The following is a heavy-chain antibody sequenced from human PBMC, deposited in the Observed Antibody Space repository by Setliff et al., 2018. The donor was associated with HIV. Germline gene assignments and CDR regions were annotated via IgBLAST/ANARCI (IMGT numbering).Heavy chain of an antibody. D-gene: IGHD3-16*02. V-gene: IGHV1-24*01. CDR2: FDPEDGER. Sequence: ASVKVSCKVFGYTLAALSIHWVRQAPGKGLEWMGGFDPEDGERINAEKFQGRVTMTADTSTDTAYMALISLTSEDTAVYYCATYPGRRITFGGVIVNPDYWGQGTLVTVSS. CDR3: ATYPGRRITFGGVIVNPDY. CDR1: GYTLAALS. J-gene: IGHJ4*02.